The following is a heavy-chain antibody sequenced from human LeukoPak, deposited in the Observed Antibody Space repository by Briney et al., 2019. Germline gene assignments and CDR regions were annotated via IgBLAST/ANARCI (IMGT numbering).Heavy chain of an antibody. D-gene: IGHD2-8*01. CDR3: ATANFYFQY. J-gene: IGHJ1*01. Sequence: SETLSLXCTVSSGSIRSSSYYWGWIRQPPGKGLEWIGSIFYSGSTYYNPSLKSRVTMSVDTSKNQFSLRLSSVTAADTAVYYCATANFYFQYWGQGTLVTVSS. V-gene: IGHV4-39*01. CDR2: IFYSGST. CDR1: SGSIRSSSYY.